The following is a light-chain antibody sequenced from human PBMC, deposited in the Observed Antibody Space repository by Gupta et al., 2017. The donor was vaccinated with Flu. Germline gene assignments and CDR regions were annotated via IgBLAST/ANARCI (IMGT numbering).Light chain of an antibody. J-gene: IGLJ1*01. CDR2: EAI. CDR1: NNDIGRYDY. CDR3: CSHTGDSTLI. V-gene: IGLV2-14*01. Sequence: QSALTQPASVSGSPGQSVTISCTGPNNDIGRYDYVSWYQHHPGKAPKLILYEAIKRPSGVSDRFSGSKSGKTASLTISGLEAEDEGDYYCCSHTGDSTLIFGSGTSVTV.